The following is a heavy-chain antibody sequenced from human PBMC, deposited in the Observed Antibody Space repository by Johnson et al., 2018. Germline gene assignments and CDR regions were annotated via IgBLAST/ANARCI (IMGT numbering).Heavy chain of an antibody. J-gene: IGHJ3*01. CDR2: IWFDGSNK. D-gene: IGHD3-10*01. CDR1: GFIFTSYA. CDR3: AKDDYAAGSYDPPNAFDL. V-gene: IGHV3-33*03. Sequence: QVQLVQSGGGVVRPGRSLRLSCAASGFIFTSYAMHWVRQAPGKGLEWVAVIWFDGSNKYYADFVKGRLTIPRDKSKDTLYLQMNSLRTDDTAVYYCAKDDYAAGSYDPPNAFDLWGQGTMVTVSS.